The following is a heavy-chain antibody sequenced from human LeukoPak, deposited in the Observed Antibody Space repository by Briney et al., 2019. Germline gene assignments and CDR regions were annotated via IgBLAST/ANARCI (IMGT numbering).Heavy chain of an antibody. CDR3: ARGARNWFDP. V-gene: IGHV4-38-2*02. Sequence: PSETLSLTCTVSGYSISSDYYWGWIRQPPGKGLEWLGSVYHSGNTYYNPSLKSHVTISVDTSKNEFSLELTSVTAADTAVYYCARGARNWFDPWGQGTLVTVSS. CDR2: VYHSGNT. CDR1: GYSISSDYY. J-gene: IGHJ5*02.